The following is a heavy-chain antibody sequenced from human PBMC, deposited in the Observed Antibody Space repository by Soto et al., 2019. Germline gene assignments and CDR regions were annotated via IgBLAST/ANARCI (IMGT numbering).Heavy chain of an antibody. CDR3: ARSREQWLVDAFDI. Sequence: ERLSRTGFVYGGSLTGYYWSWIRQPPGRGLEWIGEINPTGSPKYNPSLMSRVTISVDTSKNQFSMKLSSVTAADTAVFYCARSREQWLVDAFDIWGQGTMVTV. CDR1: GGSLTGYY. V-gene: IGHV4-34*01. J-gene: IGHJ3*02. D-gene: IGHD6-19*01. CDR2: INPTGSP.